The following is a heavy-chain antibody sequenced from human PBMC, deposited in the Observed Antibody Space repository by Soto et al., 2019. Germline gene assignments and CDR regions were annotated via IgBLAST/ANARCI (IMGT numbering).Heavy chain of an antibody. CDR1: GGSISSSSYY. J-gene: IGHJ6*03. CDR3: ARISVASRYMDV. D-gene: IGHD5-12*01. Sequence: QLQLEESGPGLVKPSETLSLTCTVSGGSISSSSYYWGWIRQSPGKGLEWIGSFYYSGSTYYSPYLKSRVTVSGDKSKKQISLRLSSVTAADTAVYYCARISVASRYMDVWGKGSTVTVSS. V-gene: IGHV4-39*01. CDR2: FYYSGST.